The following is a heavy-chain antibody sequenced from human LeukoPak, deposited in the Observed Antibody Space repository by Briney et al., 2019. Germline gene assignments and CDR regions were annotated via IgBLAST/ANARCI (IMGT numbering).Heavy chain of an antibody. Sequence: SETLSLTCTVSGGSISSYYWSWIRQPPGKGLEWIGYISYGGSTNFNPSLKSRVTISVDTSKNQFSLKLSSVTAADTAVYYCATSMVRGVISPLSYWGQGILVTVSS. D-gene: IGHD3-10*01. V-gene: IGHV4-59*08. J-gene: IGHJ4*02. CDR2: ISYGGST. CDR3: ATSMVRGVISPLSY. CDR1: GGSISSYY.